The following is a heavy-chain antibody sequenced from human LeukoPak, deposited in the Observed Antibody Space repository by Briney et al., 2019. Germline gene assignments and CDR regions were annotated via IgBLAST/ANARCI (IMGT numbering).Heavy chain of an antibody. J-gene: IGHJ4*02. D-gene: IGHD6-13*01. CDR2: ISSSSSYI. Sequence: PGGSLRLSCAASGFTFSNHWMNWARQAPGKGLEWVSSISSSSSYIYYADSVKGRFTISRDNAKNSLYLQMNSLRAEDTAVYYCARDPEYSSWYYFDYWGQGTLVTVSS. CDR1: GFTFSNHW. CDR3: ARDPEYSSWYYFDY. V-gene: IGHV3-21*01.